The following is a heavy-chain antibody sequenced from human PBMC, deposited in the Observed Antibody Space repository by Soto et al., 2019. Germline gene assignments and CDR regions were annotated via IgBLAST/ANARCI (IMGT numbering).Heavy chain of an antibody. CDR2: ISSSSSTI. CDR3: ARAPPPWLRFLEWLGDY. CDR1: GFTFSSYS. Sequence: GGSLRLSCAASGFTFSSYSMNWVRQAPGKGLEWVSYISSSSSTIYYADSVKGRFTISRDNAKNSLYLQMNSLRDEDTAVYYCARAPPPWLRFLEWLGDYWGQGTLVTVSS. D-gene: IGHD3-3*01. J-gene: IGHJ4*02. V-gene: IGHV3-48*02.